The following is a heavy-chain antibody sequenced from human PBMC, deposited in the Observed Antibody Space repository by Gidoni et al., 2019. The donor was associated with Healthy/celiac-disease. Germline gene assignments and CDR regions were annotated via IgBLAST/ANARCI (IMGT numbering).Heavy chain of an antibody. V-gene: IGHV3-23*01. CDR2: ISGSGGST. J-gene: IGHJ4*02. CDR3: AKDVIVVVVAARYFDY. D-gene: IGHD2-15*01. CDR1: GYTFSSYA. Sequence: EVQLLESGGGLVQPGGSLRLSCAASGYTFSSYAMSWVRQAPGKGLEWVSAISGSGGSTYYADSVKGRFTISRDNSKNTLYLQMNSLRAEDTAVYYCAKDVIVVVVAARYFDYWGQGTLVTVSS.